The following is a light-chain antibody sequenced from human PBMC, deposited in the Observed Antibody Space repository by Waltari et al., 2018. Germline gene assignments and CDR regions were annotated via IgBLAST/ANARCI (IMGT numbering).Light chain of an antibody. CDR3: QHYDRSST. CDR2: AAS. J-gene: IGKJ1*01. V-gene: IGKV3-20*01. CDR1: QSVKSRY. Sequence: EIVLTQSPGTLALSPGERGTLSCRASQSVKSRYLAWYQQKPGQAPRLLIYAASSRATGIPDRFSGSGSGTEFSLTISRLEPEDFAVYYCQHYDRSSTFGQGTKVEMK.